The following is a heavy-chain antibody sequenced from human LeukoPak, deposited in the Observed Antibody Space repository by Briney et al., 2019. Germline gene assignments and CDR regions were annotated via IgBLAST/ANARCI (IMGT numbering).Heavy chain of an antibody. CDR3: AKDQETYYYGSGSYYGAYDY. J-gene: IGHJ4*02. CDR2: IRSDGSNK. D-gene: IGHD3-10*01. Sequence: SGGSLRLSCAASGFTFSSYGMHWVRQAPGKGLEWVAFIRSDGSNKYYADSVKGRFTISRDNSKNTLYLQMNSLRAEDTAVYYCAKDQETYYYGSGSYYGAYDYWGQGTLVTVSS. V-gene: IGHV3-30*02. CDR1: GFTFSSYG.